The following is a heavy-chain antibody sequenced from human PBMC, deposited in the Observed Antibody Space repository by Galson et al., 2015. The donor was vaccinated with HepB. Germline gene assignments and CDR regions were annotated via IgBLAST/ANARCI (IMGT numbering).Heavy chain of an antibody. J-gene: IGHJ3*02. Sequence: QSGAEVKKPGESLRISCKASGYTFTSYGISWVRQAPGQGLEWMGWISAYNGNTNYAQKLQGRVTMTTDTSTSTAYMELRSLRSDDTAVYYCARELLEYSSSSGAFDIWGQGTMVTVSS. V-gene: IGHV1-18*01. CDR1: GYTFTSYG. D-gene: IGHD6-6*01. CDR3: ARELLEYSSSSGAFDI. CDR2: ISAYNGNT.